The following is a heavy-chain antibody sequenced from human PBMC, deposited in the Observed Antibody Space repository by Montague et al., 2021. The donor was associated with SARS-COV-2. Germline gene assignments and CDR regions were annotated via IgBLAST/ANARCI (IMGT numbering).Heavy chain of an antibody. CDR1: GDSFSGFF. J-gene: IGHJ4*02. CDR3: ARWDPQTLTVISLRGKSAIDY. CDR2: INDRGVTNY. D-gene: IGHD4-11*01. Sequence: SETLSLTCAVYGDSFSGFFWSWIRQPPGKGLEWIAEINDRGVTNYNYNPSLGSRVTISTDTSKNQFSLKLRSVTAADTAVYYCARWDPQTLTVISLRGKSAIDYWGQGTLVTVSS. V-gene: IGHV4-34*01.